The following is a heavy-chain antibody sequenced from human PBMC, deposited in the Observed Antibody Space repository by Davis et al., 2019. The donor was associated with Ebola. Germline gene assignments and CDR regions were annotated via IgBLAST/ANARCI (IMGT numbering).Heavy chain of an antibody. V-gene: IGHV1-2*02. CDR1: GYTFTGYY. D-gene: IGHD5-24*01. J-gene: IGHJ2*01. CDR3: ARGLGDGDNFDFDL. Sequence: ASVKVSCKASGYTFTGYYMHWVRQAPGQGLEWMGWINPNSGGTNYAQKFQGRVTMTRDTSISTAYMELSRLRSDDTAVYYCARGLGDGDNFDFDLWGRGTLVTVSS. CDR2: INPNSGGT.